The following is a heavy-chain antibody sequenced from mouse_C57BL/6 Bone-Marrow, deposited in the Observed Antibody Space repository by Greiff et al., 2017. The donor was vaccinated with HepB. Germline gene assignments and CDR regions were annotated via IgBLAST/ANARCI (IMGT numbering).Heavy chain of an antibody. CDR2: IDPETGGT. D-gene: IGHD2-4*01. CDR3: TRARDYDGFVLFDY. J-gene: IGHJ2*01. Sequence: QVQLKQSGAELVRPGASVTLSCKASGYTFTDYEMHWVKQTPVHGLEWIGAIDPETGGTAYNQKFKGKAILTADKPSSTAYMALRSLTSEDSAVYYCTRARDYDGFVLFDYWGQGTTLTVSS. CDR1: GYTFTDYE. V-gene: IGHV1-15*01.